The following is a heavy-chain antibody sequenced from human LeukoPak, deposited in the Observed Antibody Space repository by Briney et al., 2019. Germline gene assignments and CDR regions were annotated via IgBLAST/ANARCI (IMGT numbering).Heavy chain of an antibody. D-gene: IGHD1-26*01. J-gene: IGHJ4*02. CDR3: ARGQWELLPFSPSKRFDY. CDR2: IYYSGST. CDR1: GGSISSYY. Sequence: PSETLSLTCTVSGGSISSYYWIWIRQPPGKGLEWIGYIYYSGSTNYNPSLKSRVTISVDTYKNQFSLKLSSVTAADTAVYYCARGQWELLPFSPSKRFDYWGQGTLVTVSS. V-gene: IGHV4-59*12.